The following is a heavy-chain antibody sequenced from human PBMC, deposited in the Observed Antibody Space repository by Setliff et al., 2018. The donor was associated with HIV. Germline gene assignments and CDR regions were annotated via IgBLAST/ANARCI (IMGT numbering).Heavy chain of an antibody. D-gene: IGHD2-15*01. CDR3: VKEDITYDS. CDR1: GFPFSNYA. V-gene: IGHV3-23*01. Sequence: GGSLRLSCAASGFPFSNYAMSWVRQAPGKGLEWVSTINSGERTFYAKSVKGRFTISRDNSKSTPYLQVNSLRAEDTAVYYCVKEDITYDSWGQGTLVTVSS. J-gene: IGHJ4*02. CDR2: INSGERT.